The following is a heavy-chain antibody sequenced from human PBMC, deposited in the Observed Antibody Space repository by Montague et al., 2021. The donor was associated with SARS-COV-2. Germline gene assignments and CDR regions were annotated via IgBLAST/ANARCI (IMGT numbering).Heavy chain of an antibody. CDR2: IKQDGSEQ. CDR3: VRERAFYFASGTYSRNNWFDP. Sequence: SLRLSCAASGFTMSSYWMRWARQAPGKGLEWVAYIKQDGSEQYYVDSVRGRFTISKDNAKNSLYLQMNSLRVEDTAMYYCVRERAFYFASGTYSRNNWFDPWGQGTLVTVSS. V-gene: IGHV3-7*01. J-gene: IGHJ5*02. CDR1: GFTMSSYW. D-gene: IGHD3-10*01.